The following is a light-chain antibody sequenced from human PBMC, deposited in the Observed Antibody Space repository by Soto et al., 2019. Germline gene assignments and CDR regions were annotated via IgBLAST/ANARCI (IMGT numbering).Light chain of an antibody. CDR3: AAWDDSLGGFYV. V-gene: IGLV1-47*01. CDR2: RTN. Sequence: QSVLTQPPSASGTPGQRVTISCSGSSSNIGSNYVYWYQQLPGTAPTNLLYRTNQRPSGVPDRFSGSKSGTSAALVISGLRSEDEAEYYCAAWDDSLGGFYVFGTGTKLTVL. J-gene: IGLJ1*01. CDR1: SSNIGSNY.